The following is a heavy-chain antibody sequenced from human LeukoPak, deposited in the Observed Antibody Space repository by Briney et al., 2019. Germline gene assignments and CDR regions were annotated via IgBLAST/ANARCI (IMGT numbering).Heavy chain of an antibody. CDR3: ASSYYGSGVNWFDP. D-gene: IGHD3-10*01. J-gene: IGHJ5*02. Sequence: PSETLSLTCAVSGYSISSGYCWGWIRQPPGKGLEWIGSIYHSGSTYYNPSLKSRVTISVDTSKNQFSLKLSSVTAADTAVYYCASSYYGSGVNWFDPWGQGTLVTVSS. CDR1: GYSISSGYC. V-gene: IGHV4-38-2*01. CDR2: IYHSGST.